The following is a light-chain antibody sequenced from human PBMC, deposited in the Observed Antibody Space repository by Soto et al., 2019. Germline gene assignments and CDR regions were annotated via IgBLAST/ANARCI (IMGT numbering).Light chain of an antibody. V-gene: IGKV3-11*01. J-gene: IGKJ4*01. CDR1: QSVSSY. CDR2: DAS. CDR3: QQRSNWPRFT. Sequence: EIVLTQSPATLSLSPGERATPSCRASQSVSSYLAWYQQKPGQAPRLLIYDASNRATGIPARFSGSGSGTDFTLTISSLEPEDFAVYYCQQRSNWPRFTFGGGTKVDIK.